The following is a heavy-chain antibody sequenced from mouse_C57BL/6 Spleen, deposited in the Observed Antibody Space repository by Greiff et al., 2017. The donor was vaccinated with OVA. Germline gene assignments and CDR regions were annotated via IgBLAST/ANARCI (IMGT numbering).Heavy chain of an antibody. CDR1: GYTFTSYW. J-gene: IGHJ3*01. V-gene: IGHV1-61*01. D-gene: IGHD2-4*01. Sequence: VQLQQPGAELVRPGSSVKLSCKASGYTFTSYWMDWVKQRPGQGLEWIGNIYPSDSETHYNQKFKDKATLTVDKSSSTAYMQLSSLTSEDSAVDYCARSDDYDRTWFAYWGQGTLVTVSA. CDR3: ARSDDYDRTWFAY. CDR2: IYPSDSET.